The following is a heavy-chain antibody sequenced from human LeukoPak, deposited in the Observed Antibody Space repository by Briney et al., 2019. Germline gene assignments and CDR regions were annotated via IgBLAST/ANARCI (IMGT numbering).Heavy chain of an antibody. CDR1: GGSISSYY. Sequence: SETLSLTCTVSGGSISSYYWSWIRQPAGKGLEWIGRIYTSGSTNYNPSLKSRVTISVDTSKNQFSLKLSSVTAADTAVYYCARGRWLQSSLVFDYWGQGTLVTVSS. J-gene: IGHJ4*02. D-gene: IGHD5-24*01. CDR2: IYTSGST. CDR3: ARGRWLQSSLVFDY. V-gene: IGHV4-4*07.